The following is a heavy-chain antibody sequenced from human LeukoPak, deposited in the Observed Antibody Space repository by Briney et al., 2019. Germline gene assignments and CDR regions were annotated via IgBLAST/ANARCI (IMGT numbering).Heavy chain of an antibody. Sequence: SVKVSCKASGGTFSSYAISWVRQAPGQGLEWMGGIIPIFGTANYAQKFQGRVTITADESTSTAYMELSSLRSEDTAVYYCARGGGRSGWYRGWNRQGVLDYWGQGTLVTASS. CDR1: GGTFSSYA. CDR3: ARGGGRSGWYRGWNRQGVLDY. J-gene: IGHJ4*02. V-gene: IGHV1-69*01. D-gene: IGHD6-19*01. CDR2: IIPIFGTA.